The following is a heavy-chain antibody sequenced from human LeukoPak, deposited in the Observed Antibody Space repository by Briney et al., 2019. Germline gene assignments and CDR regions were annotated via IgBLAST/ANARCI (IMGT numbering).Heavy chain of an antibody. V-gene: IGHV1-46*01. CDR2: IIPSGGST. J-gene: IGHJ5*02. Sequence: GASVKVSCKASGYTFTSYYMHWVRQAPGQGLEWMGIIIPSGGSTSYAQKFQGRVTMTRDTSTSTVYMELSSLRSEDTAVYYCARVLYDSSAIRGFDPWGQGTLVTVSS. CDR3: ARVLYDSSAIRGFDP. CDR1: GYTFTSYY. D-gene: IGHD3-22*01.